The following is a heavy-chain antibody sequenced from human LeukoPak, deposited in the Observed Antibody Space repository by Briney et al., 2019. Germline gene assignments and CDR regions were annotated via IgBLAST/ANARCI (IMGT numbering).Heavy chain of an antibody. V-gene: IGHV4-38-2*02. CDR3: ARDAISPSFVF. D-gene: IGHD3-9*01. Sequence: SETLSLTCTVSGYSISSGYYWAWIRPSPGKGLEWLGSIYHSGSTYYSPSLKSRVTISVDTSKNQFSLKLRSVTAADTAVYYCARDAISPSFVFWGQGTLVTVSS. J-gene: IGHJ4*02. CDR2: IYHSGST. CDR1: GYSISSGYY.